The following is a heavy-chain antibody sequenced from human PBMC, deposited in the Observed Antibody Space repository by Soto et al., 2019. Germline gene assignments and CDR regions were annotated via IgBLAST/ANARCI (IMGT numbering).Heavy chain of an antibody. D-gene: IGHD1-26*01. Sequence: ASVKVSCKASGGTFNSYAISWVRQAPGQGLEWMGGIISIFGTANYAQKFQGRVTITADESTSTAYMELSSLRSEDTAVYYCAGSGRHYDAPLDYWGQGTLVTVSS. CDR3: AGSGRHYDAPLDY. V-gene: IGHV1-69*13. CDR1: GGTFNSYA. CDR2: IISIFGTA. J-gene: IGHJ4*02.